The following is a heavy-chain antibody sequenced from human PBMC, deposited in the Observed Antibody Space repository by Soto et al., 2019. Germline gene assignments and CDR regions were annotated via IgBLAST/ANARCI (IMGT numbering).Heavy chain of an antibody. CDR3: ARHKTYYDILTGYYNPEYYYGMDV. J-gene: IGHJ6*02. CDR2: IDPSDSYT. Sequence: GESLKISCKGSGYSFTSYWISWVRQMPGKGLEWMGRIDPSDSYTNYSPSFQGHVTISADKSISTAYLQWSSLKASDTAMYYCARHKTYYDILTGYYNPEYYYGMDVWGQGTTVTVSS. CDR1: GYSFTSYW. D-gene: IGHD3-9*01. V-gene: IGHV5-10-1*01.